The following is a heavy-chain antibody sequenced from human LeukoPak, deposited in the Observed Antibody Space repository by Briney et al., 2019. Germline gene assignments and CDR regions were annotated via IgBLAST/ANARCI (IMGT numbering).Heavy chain of an antibody. Sequence: GGSLRLSCAASGFTFSSSGMHWVRQAPGKGLEWVAVISDDGNNKYYTDSVKGRFTISRDNSKSTRYLQMNSLRADDTAVFYCAKPFHSTGFYYVDYWGQGTLVTVSS. CDR3: AKPFHSTGFYYVDY. CDR1: GFTFSSSG. J-gene: IGHJ4*02. CDR2: ISDDGNNK. V-gene: IGHV3-30*18. D-gene: IGHD3-22*01.